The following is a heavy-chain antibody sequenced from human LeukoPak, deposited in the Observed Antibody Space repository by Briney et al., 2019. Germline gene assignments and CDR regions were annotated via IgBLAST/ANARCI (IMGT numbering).Heavy chain of an antibody. CDR3: ARGPPFRYCSGGSCYGLEEETRTQYYFDY. CDR1: GYTFTSYG. J-gene: IGHJ4*02. CDR2: ISAYNGNT. Sequence: GASVKVSCKASGYTFTSYGISWVRQAPGQGLEWMGWISAYNGNTNYAQKLQGRVTMTTDTSTSTAYMELRSLRSDDTAVYYCARGPPFRYCSGGSCYGLEEETRTQYYFDYWGQGTLVTVSS. D-gene: IGHD2-15*01. V-gene: IGHV1-18*01.